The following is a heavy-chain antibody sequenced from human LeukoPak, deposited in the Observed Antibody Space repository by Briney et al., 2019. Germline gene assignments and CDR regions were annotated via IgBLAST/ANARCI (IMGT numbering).Heavy chain of an antibody. J-gene: IGHJ6*03. CDR1: GFTVSSNY. D-gene: IGHD3-16*01. Sequence: GGSLRLSCAAAGFTVSSNYMSWVRQAPGKGLEWVSVIYSGGSTYYADSVKGRFTISRDNSKNTLYLQMNSLRAEDTAVYYCASARFGHYMDVWGKGTTVTVSS. CDR2: IYSGGST. V-gene: IGHV3-66*02. CDR3: ASARFGHYMDV.